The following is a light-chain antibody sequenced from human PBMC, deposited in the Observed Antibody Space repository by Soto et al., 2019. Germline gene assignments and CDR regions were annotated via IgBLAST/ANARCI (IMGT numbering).Light chain of an antibody. CDR2: GAS. J-gene: IGKJ5*01. Sequence: IVLTQSPGTLSLSPGERATLSCRGSQSVSSSYLAWYQQKPGQAPRLLLYGASSRATGIPDRFSGSGSGTDFTLTISRLEPEDFAVYYCQQYGSSPPITFGQGTRLENK. CDR3: QQYGSSPPIT. V-gene: IGKV3-20*01. CDR1: QSVSSSY.